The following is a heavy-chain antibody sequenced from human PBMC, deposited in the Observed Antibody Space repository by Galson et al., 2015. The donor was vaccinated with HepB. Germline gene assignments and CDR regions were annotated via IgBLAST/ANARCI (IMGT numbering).Heavy chain of an antibody. CDR1: GGTFSSYA. Sequence: VKVSCKASGGTFSSYAISWVRQAPGQGLEWMGGIIPIFGTANYAQKFQGRVTITADKSTSTAYMELSSLRSEDTAVYYCARGDYGDWMPQPYYYGMDVWGQGTTVTVSS. V-gene: IGHV1-69*13. J-gene: IGHJ6*02. D-gene: IGHD4-17*01. CDR2: IIPIFGTA. CDR3: ARGDYGDWMPQPYYYGMDV.